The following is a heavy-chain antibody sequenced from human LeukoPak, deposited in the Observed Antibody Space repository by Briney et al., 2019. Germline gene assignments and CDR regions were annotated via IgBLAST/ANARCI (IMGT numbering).Heavy chain of an antibody. CDR1: GFTFSSYA. Sequence: GGSLRLSCAASGFTFSSYAMHWVRQAPGKGLEWVAVISYDGSNKYYADSVKGRFTISRDNSKNTLYLQMNSLRAEDTAVYYCAKGDYCSSTSCYPRRPFDYWGQGTLVTVSS. CDR3: AKGDYCSSTSCYPRRPFDY. J-gene: IGHJ4*02. CDR2: ISYDGSNK. D-gene: IGHD2-2*01. V-gene: IGHV3-30-3*01.